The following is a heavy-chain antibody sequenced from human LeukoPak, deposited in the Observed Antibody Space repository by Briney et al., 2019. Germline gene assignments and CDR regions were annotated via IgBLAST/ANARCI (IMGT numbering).Heavy chain of an antibody. CDR2: MNPTSGHT. V-gene: IGHV1-8*01. D-gene: IGHD3-10*01. CDR3: ARSPVGVRKKHDL. Sequence: ASVKVSCKASGYTFTSYDINWVRQAPGQGLEWMGWMNPTSGHTGYVQNFQGRITMTRDTSVSTAYMELNSLTSEDTAVYYCARSPVGVRKKHDLWGQGTLVIVSS. CDR1: GYTFTSYD. J-gene: IGHJ5*02.